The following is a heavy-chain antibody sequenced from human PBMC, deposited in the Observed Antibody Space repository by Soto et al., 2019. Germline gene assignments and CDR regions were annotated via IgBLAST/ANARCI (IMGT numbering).Heavy chain of an antibody. V-gene: IGHV4-61*01. CDR3: ARDRGNWKYEYNV. D-gene: IGHD1-7*01. CDR2: IYYSGST. Sequence: SETLSLTCTVSGGSVSSGSYYWSWIRQPPGKGLEWIGYIYYSGSTNYNPSLKSRVTISVDTSKNQFSLKLSSVTAADTAVYYCARDRGNWKYEYNVWGQGTTVTVSS. J-gene: IGHJ6*02. CDR1: GGSVSSGSYY.